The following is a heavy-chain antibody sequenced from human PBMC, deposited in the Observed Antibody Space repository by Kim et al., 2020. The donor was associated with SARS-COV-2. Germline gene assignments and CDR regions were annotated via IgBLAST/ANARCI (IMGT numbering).Heavy chain of an antibody. CDR1: GGSISSYY. V-gene: IGHV4-59*01. CDR2: IYYSGST. J-gene: IGHJ3*02. Sequence: SETLSLTCTVSGGSISSYYWCWIRQPPGKGLEWIGYIYYSGSTNYNPSLKSRVTISVDTSKNQFSLKLSSVTAADTAVYYCARGWDYYGSGSSMEAFDIWGQGTMVTVSS. CDR3: ARGWDYYGSGSSMEAFDI. D-gene: IGHD3-10*01.